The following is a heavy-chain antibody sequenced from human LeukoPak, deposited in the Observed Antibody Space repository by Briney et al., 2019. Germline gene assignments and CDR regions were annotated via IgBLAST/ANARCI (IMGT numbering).Heavy chain of an antibody. D-gene: IGHD5-24*01. CDR1: GYTFTNYY. J-gene: IGHJ3*01. V-gene: IGHV1-46*01. CDR2: IKPGGDST. CDR3: ARVRDGYNDAYDV. Sequence: GASVKVSCNASGYTFTNYYIHWVRQAPGQGLEWMGVIKPGGDSTSSARIFQGRVYMTSDTSTSTVYMELSGLRSDDTAVYYCARVRDGYNDAYDVWGQGTMVTVPS.